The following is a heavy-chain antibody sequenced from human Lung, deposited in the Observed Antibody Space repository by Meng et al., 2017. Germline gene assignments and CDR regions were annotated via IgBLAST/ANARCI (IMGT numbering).Heavy chain of an antibody. CDR1: GYNFPDYY. J-gene: IGHJ4*01. Sequence: VRWVQCGDEVTTPGASVKVSCKPSGYNFPDYYIHWVRRAPGQGLEWMGRIDPKTGDTHYALKFQGRVTMTGDTSISTAYMELSGLRSDDTAMYYCARDEDISAAGKLFGDYWGHGTLVTVSS. D-gene: IGHD6-13*01. V-gene: IGHV1-2*06. CDR3: ARDEDISAAGKLFGDY. CDR2: IDPKTGDT.